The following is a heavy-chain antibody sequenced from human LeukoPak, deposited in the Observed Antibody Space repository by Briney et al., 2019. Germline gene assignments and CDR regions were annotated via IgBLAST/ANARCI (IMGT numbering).Heavy chain of an antibody. D-gene: IGHD6-13*01. CDR3: ARGIAAAPPINWFDP. CDR2: IYHSGST. J-gene: IGHJ5*02. Sequence: PSETLSLTCTVSGGSISSGGYYWSWIRQPPGKGLEWIGYIYHSGSTYYNPSLKSRVTVSVDRSKNQFSLKLSSVTAADTAVYYCARGIAAAPPINWFDPWGQGTLVTVSS. V-gene: IGHV4-30-2*01. CDR1: GGSISSGGYY.